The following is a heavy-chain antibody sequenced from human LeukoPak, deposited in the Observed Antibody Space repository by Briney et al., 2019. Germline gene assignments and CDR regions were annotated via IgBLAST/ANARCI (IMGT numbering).Heavy chain of an antibody. D-gene: IGHD1-1*01. CDR2: IYYSGST. CDR3: ARTIAGGYYHGLDV. J-gene: IGHJ6*02. CDR1: GGSISSYY. V-gene: IGHV4-59*12. Sequence: SETLSLTCTVSGGSISSYYWSWIRQPPVKVLEWIGYIYYSGSTNYNPSLKSRVTISVDTSKNQFSLKLNSVTAVDTAVYFCARTIAGGYYHGLDVWGQGTTVTVSS.